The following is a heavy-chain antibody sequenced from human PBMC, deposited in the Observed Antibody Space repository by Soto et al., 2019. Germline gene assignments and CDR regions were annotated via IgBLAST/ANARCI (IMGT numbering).Heavy chain of an antibody. D-gene: IGHD2-15*01. CDR1: GFTFRSYW. CDR2: IKQDGSEK. J-gene: IGHJ4*02. V-gene: IGHV3-7*01. Sequence: GGSLRLSCAASGFTFRSYWMSWVRQAPGKGLEWVANIKQDGSEKYYVDSVKGRFTISRDNAKNSLYLQMNSLRAEDTVLYYCARGEGEVVAALYYFDYWGQGTLVTVSS. CDR3: ARGEGEVVAALYYFDY.